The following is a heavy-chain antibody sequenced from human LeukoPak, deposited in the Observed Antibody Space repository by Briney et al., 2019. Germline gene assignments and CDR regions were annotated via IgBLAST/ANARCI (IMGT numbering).Heavy chain of an antibody. CDR1: EFTFSSHA. V-gene: IGHV3-23*01. J-gene: IGHJ5*01. CDR2: VTGSGHRT. D-gene: IGHD3-3*01. Sequence: PGGSLRVSCAASEFTFSSHAMSWVRQAPGKGLDWVACVTGSGHRTYYADSVKGRFTISRDNSKNTVYLQMNSLRVEDTAVYYCARVAYPDFWSGYYVDSWGQGILVTVSS. CDR3: ARVAYPDFWSGYYVDS.